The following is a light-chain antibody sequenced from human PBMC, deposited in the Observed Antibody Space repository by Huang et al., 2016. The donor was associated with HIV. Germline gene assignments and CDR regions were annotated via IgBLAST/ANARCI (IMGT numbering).Light chain of an antibody. CDR2: GAS. J-gene: IGKJ5*01. CDR3: QQSYSTPGT. V-gene: IGKV1-39*01. Sequence: DIQMTQSPSSLSASVGDRVTITCRASQTISSFLNWYQQKPGKAPKLLIYGASTLQSGVPSRFSGSGSGTVFILTISSLQPEDFATYHCQQSYSTPGTFGQGTRLEIK. CDR1: QTISSF.